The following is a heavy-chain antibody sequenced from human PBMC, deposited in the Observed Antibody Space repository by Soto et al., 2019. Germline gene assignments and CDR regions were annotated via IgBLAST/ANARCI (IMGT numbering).Heavy chain of an antibody. J-gene: IGHJ6*02. CDR1: GGSISSSNW. CDR2: IYHSGST. Sequence: PSETLSLTCAVSGGSISSSNWWSWVRQPPGKGLEWIGEIYHSGSTNYNPSLKSRVTISVDKSKNQFSLKLSSVTAADTAVYYCARGLPYYDFWSGYYADYYYYGMDVWGQGTTVTVSS. CDR3: ARGLPYYDFWSGYYADYYYYGMDV. V-gene: IGHV4-4*02. D-gene: IGHD3-3*01.